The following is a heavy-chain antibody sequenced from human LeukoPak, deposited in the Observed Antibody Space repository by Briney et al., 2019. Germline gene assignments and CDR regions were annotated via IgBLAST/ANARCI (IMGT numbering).Heavy chain of an antibody. CDR1: GFTFDDYA. CDR2: ISWNSGSI. D-gene: IGHD1-26*01. V-gene: IGHV3-9*01. CDR3: AKDKGIYSGSYTGYFDY. J-gene: IGHJ4*02. Sequence: GGSLRLSCAASGFTFDDYAMHWVRQAPGKGLEWVSGISWNSGSIGYADSVKGRFTISRDNAKNSLYLQMNRLRAEDTALYYCAKDKGIYSGSYTGYFDYWGQGTLVTVSS.